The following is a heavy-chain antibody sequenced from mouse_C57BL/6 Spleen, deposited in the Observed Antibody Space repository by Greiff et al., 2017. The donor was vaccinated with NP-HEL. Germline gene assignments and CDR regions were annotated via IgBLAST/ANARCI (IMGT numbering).Heavy chain of an antibody. Sequence: EVHLVESGGGLVKPGGSLKLSCAASGFTFSSYAMSWVRQTPEKRLEWVATISDGGSYTYYPDNVKGRFTISRDNAKNNLYLQMSHLKSEDTAMYYCARELWGYFDYWGQGTTLTVSS. D-gene: IGHD4-1*01. J-gene: IGHJ2*01. V-gene: IGHV5-4*01. CDR3: ARELWGYFDY. CDR2: ISDGGSYT. CDR1: GFTFSSYA.